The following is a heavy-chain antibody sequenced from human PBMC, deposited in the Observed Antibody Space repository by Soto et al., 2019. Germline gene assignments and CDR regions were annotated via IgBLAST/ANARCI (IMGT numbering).Heavy chain of an antibody. Sequence: QVQLQESGPGLVKPSETLSLTCTVSGGSISPYYWAWIRQPPGKGLEWVGYIYYSGSTSYNPSLKSRVTLSLETSNSQFSLRLSSVTASDTAVYYCARLGEYYQSLDPWGQGTLVTVSS. CDR1: GGSISPYY. CDR3: ARLGEYYQSLDP. V-gene: IGHV4-59*08. J-gene: IGHJ5*02. D-gene: IGHD2-2*01. CDR2: IYYSGST.